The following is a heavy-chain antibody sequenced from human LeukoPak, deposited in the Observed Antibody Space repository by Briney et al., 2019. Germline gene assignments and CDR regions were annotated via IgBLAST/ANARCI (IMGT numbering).Heavy chain of an antibody. CDR3: ARSKQVGYYYYYMDV. D-gene: IGHD2-15*01. V-gene: IGHV3-48*03. Sequence: GGSLRLSCAASGFTFSSYEMNWVRQAPGKGLEWVSYISSSGSTIYYADSVKGRFTISRDNAKNSLYLQMNSLRAENTAVYYCARSKQVGYYYYYMDVWGKGTTVTISS. CDR1: GFTFSSYE. CDR2: ISSSGSTI. J-gene: IGHJ6*03.